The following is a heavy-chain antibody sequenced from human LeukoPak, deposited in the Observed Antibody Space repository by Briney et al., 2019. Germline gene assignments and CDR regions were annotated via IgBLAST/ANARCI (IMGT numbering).Heavy chain of an antibody. CDR1: GFTFSSYA. D-gene: IGHD2-8*01. J-gene: IGHJ4*02. Sequence: GGSLRLSCAASGFTFSSYAMSWVRQAPGKGLEWVSAISGSGGSTYYADSVKGQFTICRDNSKNTLYLQMYSLRAEDTAVYYCANHVMVYAANLFDYWGQGTLDSVSS. V-gene: IGHV3-23*01. CDR3: ANHVMVYAANLFDY. CDR2: ISGSGGST.